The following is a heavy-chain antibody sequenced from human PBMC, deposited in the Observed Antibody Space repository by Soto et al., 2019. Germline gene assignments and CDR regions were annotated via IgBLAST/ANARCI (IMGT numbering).Heavy chain of an antibody. V-gene: IGHV1-18*01. CDR1: GYTFSNYV. Sequence: QVHLVQSGLEVKKPGASVKVSCKTSGYTFSNYVIAWVRQAPGQGLEWMGWINGYNANTNYAQKFQGRVTMTIDTSATTAYLELRSLRSDDTAVFYCARGDSPVHFDHWGQGTLVTVST. D-gene: IGHD4-4*01. CDR3: ARGDSPVHFDH. J-gene: IGHJ4*02. CDR2: INGYNANT.